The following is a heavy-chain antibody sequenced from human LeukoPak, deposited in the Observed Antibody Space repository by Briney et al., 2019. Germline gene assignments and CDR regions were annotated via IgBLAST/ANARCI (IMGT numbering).Heavy chain of an antibody. Sequence: VASVKVSCKASGGTFSSYAISWVRQAPGQGLEWMGGIIPIFGTANYAQKFQGRVTITADESTSTAYMELSSLRSEDTAVYYCACGHGYYYGMDVWGQGTTVTVSS. CDR2: IIPIFGTA. V-gene: IGHV1-69*13. CDR1: GGTFSSYA. CDR3: ACGHGYYYGMDV. J-gene: IGHJ6*02.